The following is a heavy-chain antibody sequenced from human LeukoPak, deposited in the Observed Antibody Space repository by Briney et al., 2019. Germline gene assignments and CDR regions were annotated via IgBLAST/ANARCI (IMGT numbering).Heavy chain of an antibody. J-gene: IGHJ5*02. CDR3: ARELSYYYDSSGYSPGHWFDP. CDR1: GGSISSGGYY. V-gene: IGHV4-31*03. CDR2: IYYSGST. Sequence: MTSQTLSLTCTVSGGSISSGGYYWSWIRQHPGKGLEWIGYIYYSGSTYYNPSLKSRVTISVDTSKNQFSLKLSSVTAADTAVYYCARELSYYYDSSGYSPGHWFDPWGQGTPVTVSS. D-gene: IGHD3-22*01.